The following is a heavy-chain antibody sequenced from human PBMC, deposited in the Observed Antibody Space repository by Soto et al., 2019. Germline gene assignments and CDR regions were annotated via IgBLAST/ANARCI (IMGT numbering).Heavy chain of an antibody. Sequence: SETLSLTCSVSGGSISGSYWSWIRQSPGKGLEWLGYVYYTGSTNYSPSLRSRVSISVDTSKNEFSLRLSSVTAADTAVYFCARTVAVPGAHIAYWGQGTQVTVSS. CDR2: VYYTGST. D-gene: IGHD6-19*01. CDR3: ARTVAVPGAHIAY. V-gene: IGHV4-59*01. J-gene: IGHJ4*02. CDR1: GGSISGSY.